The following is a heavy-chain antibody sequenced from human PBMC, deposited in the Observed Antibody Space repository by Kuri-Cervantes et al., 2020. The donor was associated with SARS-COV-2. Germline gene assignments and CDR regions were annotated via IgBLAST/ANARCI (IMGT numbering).Heavy chain of an antibody. CDR3: ARDQAGTIDY. CDR1: GFTFSSYA. Sequence: GESLKISCAASGFTFSSYAMSWVRQAPGKGLEWVANIKQDGSEKYYVDSVKGRFTISRDNSKNTLYLQMNSLRAEDTAVYYCARDQAGTIDYWGQGTLVTVSS. D-gene: IGHD1-1*01. J-gene: IGHJ4*02. V-gene: IGHV3-7*01. CDR2: IKQDGSEK.